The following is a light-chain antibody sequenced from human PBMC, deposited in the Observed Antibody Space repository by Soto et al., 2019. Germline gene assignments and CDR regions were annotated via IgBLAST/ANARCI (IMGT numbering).Light chain of an antibody. CDR1: QGINNY. CDR2: AAS. CDR3: QQSAT. Sequence: DIQMTQSPFSLSSSVGDRLTITCRASQGINNYLAWYQQKAGKVPKLLIYAASTLQSGVPSRFRGSGSGTDFTLTISRLEHEDFAVYYCQQSATFGPGTKVDIK. J-gene: IGKJ3*01. V-gene: IGKV1-27*01.